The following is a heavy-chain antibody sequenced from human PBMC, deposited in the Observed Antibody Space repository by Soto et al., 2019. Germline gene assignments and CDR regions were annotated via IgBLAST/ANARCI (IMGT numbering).Heavy chain of an antibody. V-gene: IGHV5-51*01. J-gene: IGHJ4*02. D-gene: IGHD3-9*01. CDR2: IYPGDSDT. CDR3: ASHESRTGDILTGSVDY. Sequence: PGESLKISCQGSGYSFTSYWIGWVRQMPGKGLEWMGIIYPGDSDTRYSPSFQGQVTISADKSISTAYLQWSSLKASDTAMYYCASHESRTGDILTGSVDYWGQGTLVTVSS. CDR1: GYSFTSYW.